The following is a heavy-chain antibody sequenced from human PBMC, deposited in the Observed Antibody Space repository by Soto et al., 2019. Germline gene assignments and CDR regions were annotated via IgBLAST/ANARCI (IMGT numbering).Heavy chain of an antibody. Sequence: GGSLRLSCAASGFTFSDYTMNWVRQAPGKGLEWISYINRNGGGIYYADSVKGRFTISRDNAKNSLYPQMNSLRVEDTALYYCARDWTYALAYWGQGTPVTVSS. J-gene: IGHJ4*02. V-gene: IGHV3-48*01. CDR2: INRNGGGI. CDR3: ARDWTYALAY. D-gene: IGHD1-7*01. CDR1: GFTFSDYT.